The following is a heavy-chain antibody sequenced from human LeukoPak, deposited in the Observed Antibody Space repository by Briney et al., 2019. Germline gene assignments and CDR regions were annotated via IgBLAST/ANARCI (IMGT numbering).Heavy chain of an antibody. CDR1: GNSVSSNSAA. J-gene: IGHJ4*02. Sequence: SQTLSLTCAISGNSVSSNSAAWNWIRQSPSIGLEWLGRTYYRSKWYNDYAVSVKSRMTINPDTSKTQFSLQLNSVPPEATAVYYCVRGLGARPGVYFDYWGQGTLVTVSS. CDR2: TYYRSKWYN. D-gene: IGHD6-6*01. CDR3: VRGLGARPGVYFDY. V-gene: IGHV6-1*01.